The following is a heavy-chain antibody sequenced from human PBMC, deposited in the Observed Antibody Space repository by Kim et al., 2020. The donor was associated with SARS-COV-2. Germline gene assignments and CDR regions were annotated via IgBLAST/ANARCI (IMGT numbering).Heavy chain of an antibody. J-gene: IGHJ6*02. CDR2: INPNSGGT. CDR1: GYTFTGYY. D-gene: IGHD1-1*01. Sequence: ASVKVSCKASGYTFTGYYMHWVRQAPGQGLEWMGLINPNSGGTNYAQKFQGRVTMTRDTSISTAYMELSRLRSDDTVVYYCAREPVGTGRFYYGMDVWGQGTTVTVSS. CDR3: AREPVGTGRFYYGMDV. V-gene: IGHV1-2*05.